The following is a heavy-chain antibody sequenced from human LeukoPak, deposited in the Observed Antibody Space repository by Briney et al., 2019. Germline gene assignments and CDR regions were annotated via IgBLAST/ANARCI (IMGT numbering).Heavy chain of an antibody. CDR1: GVSISSYY. CDR3: ASGKSTWGY. Sequence: SETLSLTCTVSGVSISSYYWSWIRQPPGKGLEWIGYIYYSGSTNYNPSLKSRVTISVDTSKNQFSLKLSSVTAADTAVYYCASGKSTWGYWGQGTLVTVSS. V-gene: IGHV4-59*01. J-gene: IGHJ4*02. D-gene: IGHD4-23*01. CDR2: IYYSGST.